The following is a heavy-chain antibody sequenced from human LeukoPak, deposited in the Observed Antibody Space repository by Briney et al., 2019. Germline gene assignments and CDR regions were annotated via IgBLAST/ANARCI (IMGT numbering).Heavy chain of an antibody. V-gene: IGHV1-24*01. D-gene: IGHD3-10*01. CDR1: GYTLTELS. CDR2: FDPEDGET. CDR3: ATGREGLLWFGELFGY. J-gene: IGHJ4*02. Sequence: ASVKVSCKVSGYTLTELSMHWVRQAPGKGLEWMGGFDPEDGETIYAQKFQGRATMTEDTSTDTAYMELSSLRSEDTAVYYCATGREGLLWFGELFGYWGQGALVTVSS.